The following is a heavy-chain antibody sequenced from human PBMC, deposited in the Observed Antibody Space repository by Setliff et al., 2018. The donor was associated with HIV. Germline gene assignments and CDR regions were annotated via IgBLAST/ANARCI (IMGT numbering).Heavy chain of an antibody. V-gene: IGHV4-59*11. CDR3: ARVYYNLWSSYFWEHVQLDP. CDR2: IYSTGST. J-gene: IGHJ5*02. D-gene: IGHD3-3*01. CDR1: GASITSHY. Sequence: KPSETLSLTCTVSGASITSHYWSWIRQSPGRELEWIGYIYSTGSTNYNPSLQSRVSISMVASRNQFSLKVTSVTAADTAVYYCARVYYNLWSSYFWEHVQLDPWSQGTQVTVSS.